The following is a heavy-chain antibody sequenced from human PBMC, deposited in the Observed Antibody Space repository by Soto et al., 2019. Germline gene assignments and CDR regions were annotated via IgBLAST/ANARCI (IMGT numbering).Heavy chain of an antibody. D-gene: IGHD2-2*01. CDR3: ARSMGYCSSTSCYHSQYYYYGMDV. V-gene: IGHV4-59*01. CDR2: IYYSGST. J-gene: IGHJ6*02. CDR1: GGSISSYY. Sequence: SETLSLTCTVSGGSISSYYWSWIRQPPGKGLEWIGYIYYSGSTNYNPSLKSRVTISVDTSKNQFSLELSSVTAADTAVYYCARSMGYCSSTSCYHSQYYYYGMDVWGQGTTVTVSS.